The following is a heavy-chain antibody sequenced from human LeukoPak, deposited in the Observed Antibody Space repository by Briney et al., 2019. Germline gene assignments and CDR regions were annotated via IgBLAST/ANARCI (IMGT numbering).Heavy chain of an antibody. V-gene: IGHV4-59*01. D-gene: IGHD4-23*01. CDR2: IYYSGST. Sequence: SETLSLTCTVSGGSISSYYWSWIRQPPGKGLEWIGYIYYSGSTNYNPSLKSRVTISVDTSKNQFSLKLSSVTAADTAVYYCARDRVVTKDLRRYFDLWGRGTLVTVSS. J-gene: IGHJ2*01. CDR1: GGSISSYY. CDR3: ARDRVVTKDLRRYFDL.